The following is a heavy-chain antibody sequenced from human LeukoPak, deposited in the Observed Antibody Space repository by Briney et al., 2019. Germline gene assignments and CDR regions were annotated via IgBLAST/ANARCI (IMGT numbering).Heavy chain of an antibody. V-gene: IGHV5-51*01. Sequence: GESLKISCKGSGYSFTSYWIGWVRQIPGKGLEWMGIIYPGDSDTRYSPSFQGQVTISADKSISTAYLQWSSLKASDTAMYYCARSSGSVSGWRYDAFDIWGQGTMVTVSS. J-gene: IGHJ3*02. CDR1: GYSFTSYW. CDR3: ARSSGSVSGWRYDAFDI. D-gene: IGHD6-19*01. CDR2: IYPGDSDT.